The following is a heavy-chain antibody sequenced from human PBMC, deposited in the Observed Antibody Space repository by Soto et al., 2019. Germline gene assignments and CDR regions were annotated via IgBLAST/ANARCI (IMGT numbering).Heavy chain of an antibody. CDR3: ARGARVVWVVPTAQRDVFDI. CDR1: GGSFSDFY. CDR2: INHSGSA. D-gene: IGHD2-2*01. J-gene: IGHJ3*02. Sequence: QVQLQQWGAGLLKPSETLSLTCAVYGGSFSDFYWNFIRQPPGKGLEWIWEINHSGSANYNPSLKGRVAIPVDTAKNQFSAEVRSETAADTAVCFCARGARVVWVVPTAQRDVFDIWGQGTVVTVSS. V-gene: IGHV4-34*01.